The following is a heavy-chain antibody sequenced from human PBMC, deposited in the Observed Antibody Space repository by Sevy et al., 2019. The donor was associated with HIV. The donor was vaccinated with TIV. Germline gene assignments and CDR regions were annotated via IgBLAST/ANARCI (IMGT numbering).Heavy chain of an antibody. CDR1: GFIISGYV. V-gene: IGHV3-23*01. D-gene: IGHD2-2*01. CDR2: ISGSGGST. J-gene: IGHJ3*02. CDR3: AGISSIVVVVHI. Sequence: GGSLRLSCATSGFIISGYVMSWVRQAPGKGLEWVSGISGSGGSTYYADSVKGRFTISRDNSKNMLYLQMDSLRVEDTAVYYCAGISSIVVVVHIRGQGTMVTVSS.